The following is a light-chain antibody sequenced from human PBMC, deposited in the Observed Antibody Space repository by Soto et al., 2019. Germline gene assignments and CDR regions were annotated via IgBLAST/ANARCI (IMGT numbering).Light chain of an antibody. V-gene: IGKV1-27*01. CDR3: QKYNSAPPT. CDR1: QGISNY. CDR2: AAS. J-gene: IGKJ1*01. Sequence: DIQMTQSPSSLSASVGDRVTITCRASQGISNYLAWYQEKPGKVPKLLIYAASTLQSGVPSRFSGSGSGTDFTLTISRLQTEDVASYYCQKYNSAPPTFGQGTKVEIK.